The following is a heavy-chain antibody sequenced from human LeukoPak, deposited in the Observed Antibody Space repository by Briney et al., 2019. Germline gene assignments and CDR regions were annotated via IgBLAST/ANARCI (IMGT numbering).Heavy chain of an antibody. J-gene: IGHJ4*02. V-gene: IGHV1-18*01. D-gene: IGHD1-26*01. CDR2: ISAYNGNT. Sequence: ASVKVSCKASGCTFTSYGISWVRQAPGQGLEWMGWISAYNGNTNYAQKLQGRVTMTTDTSTSTAYMELRSLRSDDTAVYCCARTPIVGATSDYWGQGTLVTVSS. CDR1: GCTFTSYG. CDR3: ARTPIVGATSDY.